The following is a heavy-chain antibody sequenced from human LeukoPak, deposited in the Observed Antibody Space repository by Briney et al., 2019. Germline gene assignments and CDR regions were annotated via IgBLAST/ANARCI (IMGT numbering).Heavy chain of an antibody. CDR2: INPNSGGT. CDR3: ARVESRFGESLGY. Sequence: GASVKVSCKASGYTFTGYYMHWVRQAPGQGLEWVGWINPNSGGTNYAQKFQGWVTMTRDTSISTAYMELSRLRSDDTAVYYCARVESRFGESLGYWGQGTLVTVPS. D-gene: IGHD3-10*02. J-gene: IGHJ4*02. CDR1: GYTFTGYY. V-gene: IGHV1-2*04.